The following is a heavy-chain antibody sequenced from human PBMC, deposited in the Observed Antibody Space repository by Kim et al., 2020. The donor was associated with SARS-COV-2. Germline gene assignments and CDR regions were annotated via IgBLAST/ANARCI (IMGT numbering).Heavy chain of an antibody. D-gene: IGHD6-19*01. V-gene: IGHV3-48*02. J-gene: IGHJ5*02. Sequence: ADSVKGRLHISRDNAKNSLYLQMNSLGDEDTAVYYCGRGSGWYSADWFDPWGQGTLVTVSS. CDR3: GRGSGWYSADWFDP.